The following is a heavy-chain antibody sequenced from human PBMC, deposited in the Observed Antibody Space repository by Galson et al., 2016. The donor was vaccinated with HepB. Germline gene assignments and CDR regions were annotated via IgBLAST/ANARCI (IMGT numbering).Heavy chain of an antibody. CDR3: ARDRYCDSIGCYYFDY. V-gene: IGHV3-7*01. CDR1: GLTFSTYG. D-gene: IGHD2-2*01. J-gene: IGHJ4*02. CDR2: IKHDGSEK. Sequence: SLRLSCAASGLTFSTYGMTWVRQAPGKGLERVANIKHDGSEKYYVDSVRGRFTISRDNAKDSLYLQMDSLRVEDTALYYCARDRYCDSIGCYYFDYWGQGTLVTVSS.